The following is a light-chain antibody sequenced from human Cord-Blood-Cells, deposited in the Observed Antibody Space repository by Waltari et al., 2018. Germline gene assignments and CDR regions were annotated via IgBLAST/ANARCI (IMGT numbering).Light chain of an antibody. CDR1: SSDVGGYNY. CDR3: SSYTSSSTWV. J-gene: IGLJ3*02. CDR2: DVS. V-gene: IGLV2-14*01. Sequence: QSALTQPASVSGSPGQSITISCTGTSSDVGGYNYVSWYHQHPGKAPKLMIDDVSNRPSGVANRFSGSKSGNTASLTIAGLQAEDEAEYYCSSYTSSSTWVFGGGTKLTVL.